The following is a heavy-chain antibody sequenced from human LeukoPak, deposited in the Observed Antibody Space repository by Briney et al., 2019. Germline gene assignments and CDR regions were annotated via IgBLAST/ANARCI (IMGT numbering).Heavy chain of an antibody. CDR1: VFSFSPYC. D-gene: IGHD6-25*01. Sequence: GGSLRLSCIPSVFSFSPYCMHWVRQAPGKGLEGVAVIWADGNRKHHADSVEGRFAISRDNSKNILYLQMNNLRAEDTALYYCARDSAAHDNDFDVWGQGTMVIVSS. V-gene: IGHV3-33*01. CDR3: ARDSAAHDNDFDV. CDR2: IWADGNRK. J-gene: IGHJ3*01.